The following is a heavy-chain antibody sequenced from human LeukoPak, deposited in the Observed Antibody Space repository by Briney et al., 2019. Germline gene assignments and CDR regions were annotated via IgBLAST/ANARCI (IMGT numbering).Heavy chain of an antibody. Sequence: GASVKVSCKASGYTFTSYYMHWVRQAPGQGLEWMGIINPSGGSTSYAQKFQGRVTMTRDTSTSTVYMELSSLRSEDTAVYYCARVLDSSSSRAHWYFDLWGRGTLVTVSS. J-gene: IGHJ2*01. CDR3: ARVLDSSSSRAHWYFDL. V-gene: IGHV1-46*01. CDR2: INPSGGST. D-gene: IGHD6-6*01. CDR1: GYTFTSYY.